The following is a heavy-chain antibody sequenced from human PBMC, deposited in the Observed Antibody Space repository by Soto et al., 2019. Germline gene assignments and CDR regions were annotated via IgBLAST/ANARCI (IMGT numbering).Heavy chain of an antibody. CDR1: GGSISDYY. Sequence: SETLSLTCTFSGGSISDYYWSWIRQPPGKGLEWIGHIYYTGSTDCNPSLKSRVTISVDTSRIQFSLNLNSVTAADTAVYYCATTMVGAKDYFDSWGQGTLVNVSS. D-gene: IGHD1-26*01. J-gene: IGHJ4*02. CDR2: IYYTGST. V-gene: IGHV4-59*13. CDR3: ATTMVGAKDYFDS.